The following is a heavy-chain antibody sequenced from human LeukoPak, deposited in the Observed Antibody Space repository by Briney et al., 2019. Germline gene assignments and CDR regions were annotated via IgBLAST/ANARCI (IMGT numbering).Heavy chain of an antibody. J-gene: IGHJ4*02. V-gene: IGHV3-33*06. CDR2: IWYDGSNK. CDR3: AKDSGSWYGFYYDSSGYLAK. D-gene: IGHD3-22*01. Sequence: GRSLRLSCAASGFTFSSYGMHWVRQGPGKGLEWVAVIWYDGSNKYYADSVKGRFTISRDNSKNTLYLQMNSLRAEDTAVYYCAKDSGSWYGFYYDSSGYLAKWGQGTLVTVSS. CDR1: GFTFSSYG.